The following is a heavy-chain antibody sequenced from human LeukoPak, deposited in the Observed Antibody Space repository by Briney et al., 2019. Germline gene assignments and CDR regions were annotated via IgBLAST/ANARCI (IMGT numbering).Heavy chain of an antibody. CDR1: GYTVTGYY. CDR2: LNPNSGGT. D-gene: IGHD2-15*01. J-gene: IGHJ1*01. V-gene: IGHV1-2*02. CDR3: ARGGGGSLEYFHL. Sequence: GASVKVSCKASGYTVTGYYMHWVRQAPGQGREWMGWLNPNSGGTNYAQNFQGRVTMTGDTSINTASMELSRLRSDDTAVYYCARGGGGSLEYFHLWGQSTLVTVSS.